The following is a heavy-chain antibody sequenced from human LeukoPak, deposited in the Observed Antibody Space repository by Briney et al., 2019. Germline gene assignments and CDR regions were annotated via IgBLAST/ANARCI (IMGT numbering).Heavy chain of an antibody. D-gene: IGHD3-10*01. CDR3: AIDTATMVRGVPHFDY. V-gene: IGHV7-4-1*02. Sequence: VSVKVSCKASGYTFTSYAMNWVRQAPGQGLEWMGWINTNTGNPTYAQGFTGRFVFSLDTSVSTAYLQISSLKAEDTAVYYCAIDTATMVRGVPHFDYWGQGTLVTVSS. CDR1: GYTFTSYA. J-gene: IGHJ4*02. CDR2: INTNTGNP.